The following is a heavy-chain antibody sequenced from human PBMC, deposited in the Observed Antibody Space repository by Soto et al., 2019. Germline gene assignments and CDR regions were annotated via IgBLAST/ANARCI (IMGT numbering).Heavy chain of an antibody. CDR2: ISYDGSNK. CDR3: ARGRQWLVLSYYGMDV. Sequence: GGSLRLSCAASGFTFSSYAMHWVRQAPGKGLEWVAVISYDGSNKYYADSVKGRFTISRDNSKNTLYLQMNSLRAEDTAVYYCARGRQWLVLSYYGMDVWGQGTTVTVSS. J-gene: IGHJ6*02. V-gene: IGHV3-30-3*01. CDR1: GFTFSSYA. D-gene: IGHD6-19*01.